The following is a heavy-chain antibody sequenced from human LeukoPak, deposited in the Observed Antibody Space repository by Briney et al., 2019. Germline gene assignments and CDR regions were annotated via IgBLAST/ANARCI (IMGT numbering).Heavy chain of an antibody. D-gene: IGHD1-1*01. CDR2: IFDSAST. CDR3: VRVLDSGISWYFFDL. CDR1: NHSIIETDD. Sequence: SETLSLTCLVSNHSIIETDDWGWIRQTPGKGLEWIGSIFDSASTDYTPSLKSRVTISLDRSNNQFSLTMASVTAADTAVYHCVRVLDSGISWYFFDLWGQGIRVVVS. V-gene: IGHV4-38-2*02. J-gene: IGHJ4*02.